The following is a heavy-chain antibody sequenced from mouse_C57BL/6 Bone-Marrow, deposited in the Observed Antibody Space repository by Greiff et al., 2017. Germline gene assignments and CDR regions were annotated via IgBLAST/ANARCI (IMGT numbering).Heavy chain of an antibody. CDR2: IYPGSGNT. Sequence: QVQLQQSGAELVRPGASVKLSCKASGYTFTDYYINWVKQRPGQGLEWIARIYPGSGNTYYNEKFKGKATLTAEKSSSTAYMQLSSLTSEDSAVYFCARGAAQAYSFAYWGQGTLVTVSA. D-gene: IGHD3-2*02. V-gene: IGHV1-76*01. CDR1: GYTFTDYY. J-gene: IGHJ3*01. CDR3: ARGAAQAYSFAY.